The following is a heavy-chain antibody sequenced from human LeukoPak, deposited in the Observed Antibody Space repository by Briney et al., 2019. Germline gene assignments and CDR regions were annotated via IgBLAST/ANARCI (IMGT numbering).Heavy chain of an antibody. CDR2: IYPSGGT. Sequence: SETLSLTCTVSGDSIRRYYWNWIRQSAGKGLDWIGRIYPSGGTAQYNPSLRSRVTMSLDTSTNHFSLNLTSVTAADTAVYYCARDPSAFAGYLDSWGQGILVTVSS. J-gene: IGHJ4*02. CDR1: GDSIRRYY. CDR3: ARDPSAFAGYLDS. D-gene: IGHD6-13*01. V-gene: IGHV4-4*07.